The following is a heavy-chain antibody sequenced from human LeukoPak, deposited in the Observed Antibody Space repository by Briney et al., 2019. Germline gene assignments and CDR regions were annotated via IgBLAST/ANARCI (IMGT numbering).Heavy chain of an antibody. Sequence: GASVKVSCKASGYTFTSYDINWVRQATGQGLEWMGWMNPNSGNTGYAQKFRGRVTMTRNTSISTAYMELSSLRSEDTAVYYCARRGRVRGIAARQELDYWGQGTLVTVSS. CDR3: ARRGRVRGIAARQELDY. J-gene: IGHJ4*02. D-gene: IGHD6-6*01. CDR1: GYTFTSYD. V-gene: IGHV1-8*01. CDR2: MNPNSGNT.